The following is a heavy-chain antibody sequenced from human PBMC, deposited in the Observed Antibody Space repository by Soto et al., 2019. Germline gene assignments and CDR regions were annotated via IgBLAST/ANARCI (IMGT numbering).Heavy chain of an antibody. CDR1: GGYISSGGCY. V-gene: IGHV4-61*03. CDR2: IYSTGST. J-gene: IGHJ4*02. CDR3: ARFAHASYFDY. Sequence: WETLSLTCTVSGGYISSGGCYWSWIRQPPGKGMEWIGRIYSTGSTYYNPSLKSRVTMSADSSGIHFSLKLRSVTAADTAVYYCARFAHASYFDYWGQGILVTVSS. D-gene: IGHD3-16*01.